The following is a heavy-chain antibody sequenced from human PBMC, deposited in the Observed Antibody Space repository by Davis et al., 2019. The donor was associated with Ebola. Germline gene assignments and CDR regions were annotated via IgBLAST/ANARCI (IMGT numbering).Heavy chain of an antibody. D-gene: IGHD1-20*01. CDR2: IYTGDSDT. J-gene: IGHJ3*02. V-gene: IGHV5-51*01. CDR1: GNSFSSLW. CDR3: ATLRRTITGMDDAFDI. Sequence: GESLKISCKGSGNSFSSLWIAWVRQMPGKGLEWMGIIYTGDSDTRYSPSFRGQVTISADNSITTAYLQWSVLRASDTAMYYCATLRRTITGMDDAFDIWGQGTLVTVSS.